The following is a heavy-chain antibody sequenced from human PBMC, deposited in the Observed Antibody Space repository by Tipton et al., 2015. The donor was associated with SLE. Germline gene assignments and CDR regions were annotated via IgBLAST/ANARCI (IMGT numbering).Heavy chain of an antibody. Sequence: SLRLSCAVSGFTFSTYAMSWVRQAPGKGLEWVAGISGSGSSTYSADSVKGRFTISRDNSKNTLYLEMNSLRVEDTAVYYCASHMTTVTTKGAFDIWGQGTMVTVSS. J-gene: IGHJ3*02. CDR1: GFTFSTYA. V-gene: IGHV3-23*01. D-gene: IGHD4-17*01. CDR3: ASHMTTVTTKGAFDI. CDR2: ISGSGSST.